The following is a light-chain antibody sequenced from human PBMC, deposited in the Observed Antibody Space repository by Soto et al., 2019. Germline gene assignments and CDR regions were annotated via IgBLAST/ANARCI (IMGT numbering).Light chain of an antibody. CDR3: QHYNSWHRT. J-gene: IGKJ1*01. Sequence: EMVMTQSPATLSVSPGERATLSCRASQSVSSNLAWYQQKPGQAPRLLIYGASTRATGVPARFSGSGSGTEFTLTISSLQSEDFAVYNCQHYNSWHRTFGQGTKVDIK. CDR1: QSVSSN. V-gene: IGKV3-15*01. CDR2: GAS.